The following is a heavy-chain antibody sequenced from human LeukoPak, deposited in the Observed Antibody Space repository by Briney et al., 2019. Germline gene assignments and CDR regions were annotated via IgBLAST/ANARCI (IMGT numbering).Heavy chain of an antibody. J-gene: IGHJ4*02. CDR3: AEDLGITTTTGDFDY. CDR1: GFTLSSYW. V-gene: IGHV3-74*01. Sequence: GGSLRLSCAASGFTLSSYWMHWVRQAPGEGLVWVSRINSDGSNISYADSVKGRFTISRDNSKNTLYLQMNSLRAEDTAVYYCAEDLGITTTTGDFDYWGQGTLVTVSS. CDR2: INSDGSNI. D-gene: IGHD1-20*01.